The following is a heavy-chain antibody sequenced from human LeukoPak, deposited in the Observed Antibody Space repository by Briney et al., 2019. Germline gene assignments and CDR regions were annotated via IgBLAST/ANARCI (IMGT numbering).Heavy chain of an antibody. D-gene: IGHD2-15*01. CDR3: AKGCSGDHIDF. Sequence: GESLKISCKGSGYSFTSYWIYWARQMPGKGLEWMGIIYPGDSESRYSPAFQGQVTISADKSVSTAYLQWSSLKASDTAMYYCAKGCSGDHIDFWFQGTLVTVSS. J-gene: IGHJ4*02. CDR1: GYSFTSYW. V-gene: IGHV5-51*01. CDR2: IYPGDSES.